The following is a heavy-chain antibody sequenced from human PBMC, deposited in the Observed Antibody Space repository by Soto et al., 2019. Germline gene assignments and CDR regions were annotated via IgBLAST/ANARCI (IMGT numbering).Heavy chain of an antibody. CDR2: INAGNGDT. J-gene: IGHJ5*02. CDR1: GDTFTAYT. D-gene: IGHD2-15*01. V-gene: IGHV1-3*01. CDR3: ARGALRLACSGGSCPTWFDP. Sequence: ASVKVSCKASGDTFTAYTIHWVRQAPGQRLEWMGWINAGNGDTKYSQKFQGRVTFTRDTSASTAYMDLSSLRSEDTAVYYCARGALRLACSGGSCPTWFDPCGQEPWSPSPQ.